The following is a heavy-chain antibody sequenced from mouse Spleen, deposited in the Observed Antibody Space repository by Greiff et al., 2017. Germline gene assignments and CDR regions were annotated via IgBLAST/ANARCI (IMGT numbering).Heavy chain of an antibody. CDR2: ILPSIGRT. J-gene: IGHJ3*01. V-gene: IGHV15-2*01. Sequence: VQLQESGSELRSPGSSVKLSCKDFDSEVFPIAYMSWVRQKPGHGFEWIGGILPSIGRTIYGEKFEDKATLDADTLSNTAYLELNSLTSEDSAIYYCARGTTATWFAYWGQGTLVTVSA. CDR1: DSEVFPIAY. CDR3: ARGTTATWFAY. D-gene: IGHD1-2*01.